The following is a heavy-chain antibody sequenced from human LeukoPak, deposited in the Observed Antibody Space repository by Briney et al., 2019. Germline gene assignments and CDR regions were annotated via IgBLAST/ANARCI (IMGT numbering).Heavy chain of an antibody. CDR3: AKAIWFGELYSPFDY. CDR2: ISGSGGST. J-gene: IGHJ4*02. Sequence: GGSLRLSCAASGFTFSSYAMSWVRQAPGKGLEWVSAISGSGGSTYYADPVKGRFTISRDNSKNTLYLQMNSLRAEDTAVYYCAKAIWFGELYSPFDYWGQGTLVTVSS. V-gene: IGHV3-23*01. D-gene: IGHD3-10*01. CDR1: GFTFSSYA.